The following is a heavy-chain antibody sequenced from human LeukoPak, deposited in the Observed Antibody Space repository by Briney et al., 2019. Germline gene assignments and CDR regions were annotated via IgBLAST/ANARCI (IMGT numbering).Heavy chain of an antibody. Sequence: ASVKVSCKASGYTLTGYSVHWVRQAPGQGLEWMGWINPNSGGTKYAQKFQGRVTMTRDTSTSTVYMELSSLRSEDTAVYYCARGGTETTVAPYWGQGTLVTVSS. J-gene: IGHJ4*02. CDR3: ARGGTETTVAPY. CDR1: GYTLTGYS. CDR2: INPNSGGT. V-gene: IGHV1-2*02. D-gene: IGHD4-23*01.